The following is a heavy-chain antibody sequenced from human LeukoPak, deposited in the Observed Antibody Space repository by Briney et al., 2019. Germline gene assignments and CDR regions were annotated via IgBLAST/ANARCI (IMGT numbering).Heavy chain of an antibody. D-gene: IGHD4-23*01. CDR2: IWYDGSNK. Sequence: GGPLRLSCAASGFSLSSYDMHWVRQAPGKGLEWVTFIWYDGSNKYYADSVKGRFTIYRDNSKNTLYLQMNSLRAEDTAVYYCARALGYGGSSRFDYWGQGTLVTVSS. J-gene: IGHJ4*02. CDR1: GFSLSSYD. CDR3: ARALGYGGSSRFDY. V-gene: IGHV3-33*01.